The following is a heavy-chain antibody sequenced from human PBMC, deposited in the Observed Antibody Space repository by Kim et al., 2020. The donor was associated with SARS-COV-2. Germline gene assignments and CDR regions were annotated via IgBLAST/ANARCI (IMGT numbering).Heavy chain of an antibody. V-gene: IGHV4-31*03. CDR3: ARAVITMIVVVNAFDY. CDR2: IYYSGST. D-gene: IGHD3-22*01. CDR1: GGSISSGGYY. Sequence: SETLSLTCTVSGGSISSGGYYWSWIRQHPGKGLEWIGYIYYSGSTYYNPSLKSRVTISVDTSKNQFSLKLSSVTAADTAVYYCARAVITMIVVVNAFDYWGQGPLVTVSS. J-gene: IGHJ4*02.